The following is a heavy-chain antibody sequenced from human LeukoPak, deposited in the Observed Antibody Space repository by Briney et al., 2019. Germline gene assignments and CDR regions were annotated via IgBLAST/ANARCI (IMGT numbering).Heavy chain of an antibody. D-gene: IGHD2-15*01. Sequence: PGGSLRLSCAASRYTFSSYALHWVRQAPGKGLEWVAVISYDGSNKYYADSVKGRFTISRDNSKNTLYLQMNSLRAEDTAVYYCARDGRILPQYYFDYWGQGTLVTVSS. CDR3: ARDGRILPQYYFDY. V-gene: IGHV3-30-3*01. CDR2: ISYDGSNK. CDR1: RYTFSSYA. J-gene: IGHJ4*02.